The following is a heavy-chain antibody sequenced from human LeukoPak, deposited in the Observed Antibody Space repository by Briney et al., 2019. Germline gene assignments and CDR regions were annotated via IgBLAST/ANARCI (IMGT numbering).Heavy chain of an antibody. J-gene: IGHJ4*01. D-gene: IGHD5-18*01. Sequence: GGSLRLSCAASGFTFSSYSMNWVRQAPGKGLEWVSYISSSSSTIYYADSVKGRFTISRDNAKNSLYLQMNSLRAEDTAVYHCARAGRGFNYGYSDYWGQGTLVTVSS. CDR3: ARAGRGFNYGYSDY. CDR2: ISSSSSTI. V-gene: IGHV3-48*04. CDR1: GFTFSSYS.